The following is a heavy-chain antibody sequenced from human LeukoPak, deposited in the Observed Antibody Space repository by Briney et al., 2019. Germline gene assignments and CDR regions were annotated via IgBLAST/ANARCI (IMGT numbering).Heavy chain of an antibody. Sequence: GGSLRLSCTASGFTFSSYSMNWVRQAPGKGLEWVSYISSSGSTIYYADSVKGRFTISRDNAKNSLYLQMNSLRAEDTAVYYCARDLSLYCSGGSCYSLNYWGQGTLVTVSS. CDR1: GFTFSSYS. J-gene: IGHJ4*02. D-gene: IGHD2-15*01. V-gene: IGHV3-48*04. CDR2: ISSSGSTI. CDR3: ARDLSLYCSGGSCYSLNY.